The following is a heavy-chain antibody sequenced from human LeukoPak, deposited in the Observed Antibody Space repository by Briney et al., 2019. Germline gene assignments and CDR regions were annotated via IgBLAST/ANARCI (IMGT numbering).Heavy chain of an antibody. Sequence: SETLSLTCTVSGGSISSSSYFWGWIRQPPGTGLEWIGTIYYSGSTYNNPSLKSRVTISVDTSKNQFSLKLSSVTAADTAVYYCARHSGAPPEDDAFDIWGQGTMVTVSS. D-gene: IGHD1-26*01. CDR3: ARHSGAPPEDDAFDI. V-gene: IGHV4-39*01. CDR1: GGSISSSSYF. J-gene: IGHJ3*02. CDR2: IYYSGST.